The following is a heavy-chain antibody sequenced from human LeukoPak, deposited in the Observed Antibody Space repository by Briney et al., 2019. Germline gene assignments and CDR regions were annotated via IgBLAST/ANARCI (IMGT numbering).Heavy chain of an antibody. V-gene: IGHV1-3*03. CDR3: ARGRYLTGLDY. D-gene: IGHD7-27*01. Sequence: ASVKVSCKASGYTFTDYALHWVRQAPGQRLEWMGWINAGNGNTKYSQEFQGRVTITRDTSASTAYMELSSLRSEDMAVYYCARGRYLTGLDYWGQGTLVTVSS. CDR2: INAGNGNT. J-gene: IGHJ4*02. CDR1: GYTFTDYA.